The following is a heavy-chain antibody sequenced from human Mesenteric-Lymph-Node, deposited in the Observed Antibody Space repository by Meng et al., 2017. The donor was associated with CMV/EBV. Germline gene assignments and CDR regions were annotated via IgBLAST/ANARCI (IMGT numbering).Heavy chain of an antibody. D-gene: IGHD6-19*01. J-gene: IGHJ4*02. V-gene: IGHV3-23*03. CDR3: ARGAPSSSGWYVYFDY. CDR2: IYTGGS. Sequence: GESLKISCAASGFTFSTYGMTWVRQAPGKGLEWVSVIYTGGSYYADSVKGRFTISRDNSKNTLYLQMNSLRAEDTAVYYCARGAPSSSGWYVYFDYWGQGTLVTVSS. CDR1: GFTFSTYG.